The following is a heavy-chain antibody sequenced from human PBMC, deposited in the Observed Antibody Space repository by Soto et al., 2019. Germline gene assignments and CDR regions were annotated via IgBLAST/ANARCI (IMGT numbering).Heavy chain of an antibody. D-gene: IGHD6-13*01. J-gene: IGHJ4*02. CDR3: AKGRFLGYSSSWHLHGYFDY. CDR1: GFTFISYA. Sequence: GGSLRLSCASSGFTFISYAMSWVRQAPGKGLEWVSAISGSGGSTYYADSVKGRFTISRDNSKNTLYLQMNSLRAEDTAVYYCAKGRFLGYSSSWHLHGYFDYWGQGTLVTVSS. CDR2: ISGSGGST. V-gene: IGHV3-23*01.